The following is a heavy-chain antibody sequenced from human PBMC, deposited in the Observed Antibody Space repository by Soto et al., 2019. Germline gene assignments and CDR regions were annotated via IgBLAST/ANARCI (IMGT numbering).Heavy chain of an antibody. CDR2: MNPNSGNT. CDR1: GYTFTSYD. Sequence: ASVKVSCKASGYTFTSYDINWVRQATGQGLEWMGWMNPNSGNTGYAQKFQGRVTMTRNTSISTACMELSSLRSEDTAVYYCARAHYYDGSGYYPNFDYWGQGTLVTVSS. V-gene: IGHV1-8*01. D-gene: IGHD3-22*01. J-gene: IGHJ4*02. CDR3: ARAHYYDGSGYYPNFDY.